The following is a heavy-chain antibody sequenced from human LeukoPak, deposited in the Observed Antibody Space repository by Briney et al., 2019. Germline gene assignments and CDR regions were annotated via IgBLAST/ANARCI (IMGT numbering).Heavy chain of an antibody. V-gene: IGHV4-59*08. D-gene: IGHD4-17*01. Sequence: SETLSLTCSVSGASISDYYWNWIRQPPGKGLEWIGYIYYSGSTNYNPSLKSRVTISVDTSKNQFSLKLSSVTAADTAVYYCARRTVTRGFDPWGQGTLVTVSS. CDR3: ARRTVTRGFDP. CDR2: IYYSGST. J-gene: IGHJ5*02. CDR1: GASISDYY.